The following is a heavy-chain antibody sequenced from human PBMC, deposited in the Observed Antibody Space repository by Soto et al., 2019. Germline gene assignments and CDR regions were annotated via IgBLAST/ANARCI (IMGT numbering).Heavy chain of an antibody. J-gene: IGHJ6*02. V-gene: IGHV4-4*02. D-gene: IGHD6-19*01. Sequence: QVQLQESGLGLVESSGTLSLTCAVSGGSISSTNWWSWVRQSLGKGLEWIGEIYHNGSPDYHPSLKSRITISDDKSKNHFSLKLTSVTAADTAVYFCGRWLGTSYGMDVWGQGTAVNVSS. CDR3: GRWLGTSYGMDV. CDR1: GGSISSTNW. CDR2: IYHNGSP.